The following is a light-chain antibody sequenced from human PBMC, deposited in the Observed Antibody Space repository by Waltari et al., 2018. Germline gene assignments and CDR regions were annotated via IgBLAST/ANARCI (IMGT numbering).Light chain of an antibody. V-gene: IGKV1-39*01. J-gene: IGKJ2*01. CDR3: QQSYNTFPYT. CDR1: QSIAGY. Sequence: DIPMTQSPSSLSASVADRVTIPCLASQSIAGYLHWYQQKPGKAPKLLIYATSTLQSGVPSRFSGSGSGTDFTLTISSLQPEDFATYYCQQSYNTFPYTFGQGTKLEIK. CDR2: ATS.